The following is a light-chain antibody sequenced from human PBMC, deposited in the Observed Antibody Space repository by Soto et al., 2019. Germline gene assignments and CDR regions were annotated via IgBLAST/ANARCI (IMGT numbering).Light chain of an antibody. J-gene: IGLJ3*02. V-gene: IGLV2-23*02. CDR3: CSYAGSSTWV. Sequence: QSALTQPASVSGSPGQSITISCTGTSSDVGSYNLVSWYQQHPDKAPKLIIYEVSKWPSGVSRRFSASKSGNTASLTISGLQSEDEADYYCCSYAGSSTWVFGGGTKLPVL. CDR1: SSDVGSYNL. CDR2: EVS.